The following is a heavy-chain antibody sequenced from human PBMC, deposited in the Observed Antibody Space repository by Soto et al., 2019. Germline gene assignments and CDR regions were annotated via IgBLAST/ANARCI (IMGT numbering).Heavy chain of an antibody. V-gene: IGHV4-34*01. CDR2: INHSGST. Sequence: SETLSLTCAVYGGSFSGCYWSWIRQPPGKGLEWIGEINHSGSTNYNPSLKSRVTISVDTSKSQFSLKMRSVTAADTAVYYCARGRADYWGQGTLVTVSS. J-gene: IGHJ4*02. CDR1: GGSFSGCY. CDR3: ARGRADY.